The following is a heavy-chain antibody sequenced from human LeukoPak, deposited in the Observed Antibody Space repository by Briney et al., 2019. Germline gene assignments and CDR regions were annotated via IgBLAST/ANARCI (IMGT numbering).Heavy chain of an antibody. CDR2: INSDGSST. D-gene: IGHD3-10*01. J-gene: IGHJ4*02. V-gene: IGHV3-74*01. CDR3: AREGRAHFNYFDY. CDR1: GFTFSSYW. Sequence: QPGGSLRLSCAASGFTFSSYWMHWVRQAPGKGLVWVSRINSDGSSTSYADSVKGRFTISRDNAKNTLYLQMNSLRAEDTAVYYCAREGRAHFNYFDYWGQGTLVTVSS.